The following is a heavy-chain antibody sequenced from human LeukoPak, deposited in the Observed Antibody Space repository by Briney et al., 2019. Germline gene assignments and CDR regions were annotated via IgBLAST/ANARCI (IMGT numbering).Heavy chain of an antibody. CDR1: GFTFSSYA. Sequence: GRSLRLSCAASGFTFSSYAMSWVRQAPGKGLEWVSGILDSGYSTYYANSVKGRFTISRDNSNNTLYLQMNSLRAEDTAVYYCAKLGGHPLHNYYVGVWGKGTTVAVSS. J-gene: IGHJ6*03. V-gene: IGHV3-23*01. D-gene: IGHD3-16*01. CDR2: ILDSGYST. CDR3: AKLGGHPLHNYYVGV.